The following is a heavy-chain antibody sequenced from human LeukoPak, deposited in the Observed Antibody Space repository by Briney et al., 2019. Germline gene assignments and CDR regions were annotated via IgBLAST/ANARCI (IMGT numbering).Heavy chain of an antibody. D-gene: IGHD3-22*01. CDR1: GYTFTGYY. V-gene: IGHV1-2*02. J-gene: IGHJ4*02. CDR3: AKVTAYYYDSSGSNYFDY. Sequence: GASVKVSCKASGYTFTGYYMHWVRQAPGQGLEWMGWINPNSGGTNYAQKFQGRVTMTRDTSISTAYMELSRLRSDDTAVYYCAKVTAYYYDSSGSNYFDYWGQGTLVTVSS. CDR2: INPNSGGT.